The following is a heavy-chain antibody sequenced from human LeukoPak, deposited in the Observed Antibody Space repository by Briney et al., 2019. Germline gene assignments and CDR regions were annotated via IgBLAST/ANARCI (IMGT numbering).Heavy chain of an antibody. CDR3: ARADGYNIEY. D-gene: IGHD5-24*01. CDR1: GFSCSTYS. CDR2: ISSSSSTI. Sequence: PGGSLRLSCAASGFSCSTYSMNWVRQAPGKGLEWVSYISSSSSTIYYADSVKGRFTISRDNAKNSLYLQMNGLRDEDKAVYYCARADGYNIEYWGQGTLVTVSS. J-gene: IGHJ4*02. V-gene: IGHV3-48*02.